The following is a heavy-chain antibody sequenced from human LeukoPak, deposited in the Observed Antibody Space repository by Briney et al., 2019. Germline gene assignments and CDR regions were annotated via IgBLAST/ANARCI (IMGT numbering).Heavy chain of an antibody. CDR2: KYYKSKRYN. D-gene: IGHD5-18*01. Sequence: SHTLSLTCALSGDSGSIYSAAWNWIRQSPSRGVEWLGRKYYKSKRYNDYAGTVKHRITVNPDTSKNQFSLKVNSVTPEDPAVYYCARGYGYGIDYWGQGTLVTVSS. CDR3: ARGYGYGIDY. CDR1: GDSGSIYSAA. V-gene: IGHV6-1*01. J-gene: IGHJ4*02.